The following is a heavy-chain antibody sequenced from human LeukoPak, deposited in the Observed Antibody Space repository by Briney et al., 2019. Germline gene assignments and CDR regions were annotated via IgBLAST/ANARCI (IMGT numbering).Heavy chain of an antibody. V-gene: IGHV3-48*02. D-gene: IGHD6-13*01. J-gene: IGHJ4*02. CDR3: AKRGHYSINWYHYFDY. Sequence: PGGSLRLSCTASGFTFSIYSMNWVRQAPGKGLEWVSYIISSGSTIYYADSVKGRFTISRDNAKNSLYLQMSSLRDDDTAVYYCAKRGHYSINWYHYFDYWGQGTLVTVSS. CDR2: IISSGSTI. CDR1: GFTFSIYS.